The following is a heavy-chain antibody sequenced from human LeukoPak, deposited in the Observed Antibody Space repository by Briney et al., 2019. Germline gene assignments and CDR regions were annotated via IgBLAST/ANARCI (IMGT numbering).Heavy chain of an antibody. J-gene: IGHJ3*02. CDR3: ARAKRNGFDI. CDR2: IQQDGGEK. CDR1: GFTFSNYW. V-gene: IGHV3-7*04. Sequence: PGGSLRLSCAASGFTFSNYWMSWVRQAPGKGLEWVANIQQDGGEKYYVDSVKGRFTISRDNTKNSLYLQMNSLRAEDTAVYYCARAKRNGFDIWGQGTMVTVSS.